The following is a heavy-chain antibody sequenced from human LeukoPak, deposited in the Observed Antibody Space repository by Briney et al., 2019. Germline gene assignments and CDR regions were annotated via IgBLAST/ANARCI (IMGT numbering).Heavy chain of an antibody. CDR3: ATFIVATIKVDY. CDR2: IYHSGST. Sequence: PSETLSLTCTVSGGSISSSSYYWGWIRQPPGKGLEWIGSIYHSGSTYYNPSLKSRVTISVDTSKNQFSLKLSSVTAADTAVYYCATFIVATIKVDYWGQGTLVTVSS. V-gene: IGHV4-39*07. D-gene: IGHD5-12*01. J-gene: IGHJ4*02. CDR1: GGSISSSSYY.